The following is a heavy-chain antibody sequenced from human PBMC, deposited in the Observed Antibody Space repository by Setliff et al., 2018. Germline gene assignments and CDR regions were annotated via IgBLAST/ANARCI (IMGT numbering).Heavy chain of an antibody. J-gene: IGHJ4*02. CDR1: GFIFSGYS. CDR3: AKEFAALPYD. V-gene: IGHV3-21*01. Sequence: GGSLRLSCAASGFIFSGYSMNWVRQTPGKGLEWVSSIIIGCDDRFYADSVKGRFTISRDNAKNSLYLQMNGLRVDDTAVYYCAKEFAALPYDWGQGTLVTVSS. CDR2: IIIGCDDR. D-gene: IGHD2-2*01.